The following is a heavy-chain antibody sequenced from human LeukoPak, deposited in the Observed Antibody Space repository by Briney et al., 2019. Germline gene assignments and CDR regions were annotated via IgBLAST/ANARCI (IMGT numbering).Heavy chain of an antibody. CDR3: AKHRFESGGYHSTD. CDR2: ISGSGGST. D-gene: IGHD3-22*01. CDR1: GFTFSSYA. V-gene: IGHV3-23*01. Sequence: PGGSLRLSCAASGFTFSSYAMSWVRQAPGKGLEWVSAISGSGGSTYYADSVKGRFTISRDNSKNTLYLQMNSLRAEDTAVYYFAKHRFESGGYHSTDWGQGTLVTVSS. J-gene: IGHJ4*02.